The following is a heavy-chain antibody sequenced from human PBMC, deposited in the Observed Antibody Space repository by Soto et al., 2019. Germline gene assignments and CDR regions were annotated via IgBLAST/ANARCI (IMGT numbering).Heavy chain of an antibody. J-gene: IGHJ6*03. CDR2: IIPIQGKA. D-gene: IGHD2-21*01. CDR1: GGSFTSYG. CDR3: AKSLLFVDHGYMDV. V-gene: IGHV1-69*02. Sequence: QVQLVQSGAELKKPGSSVKVSCEASGGSFTSYGFTWVRQAPGQGLEWMGRIIPIQGKANYALKFQDRVTITADRSTRTVYMELTSLRPEDTAVYFCAKSLLFVDHGYMDVWGKGTTVTVSS.